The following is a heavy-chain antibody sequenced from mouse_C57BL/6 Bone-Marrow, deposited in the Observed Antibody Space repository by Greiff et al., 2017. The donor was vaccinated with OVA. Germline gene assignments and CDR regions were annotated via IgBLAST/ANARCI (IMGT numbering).Heavy chain of an antibody. CDR1: GFTFSSYA. CDR3: TRVPDYYGSSRYAMDY. CDR2: ISSGGDYI. J-gene: IGHJ4*01. D-gene: IGHD1-1*01. Sequence: EVMLVESGEGLVKPGGSLKLSCAASGFTFSSYAMSWVRQTPEKRLEWVAYISSGGDYIYYADTVKGRFTISRDNARNTLYLQMSSLKSEDTAMYYCTRVPDYYGSSRYAMDYWGQGTSVTVSS. V-gene: IGHV5-9-1*02.